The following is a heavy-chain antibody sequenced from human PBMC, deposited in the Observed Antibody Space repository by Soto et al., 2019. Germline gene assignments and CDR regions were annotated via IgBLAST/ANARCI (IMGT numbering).Heavy chain of an antibody. CDR3: ARANLYYNFWSGLDY. CDR2: ISAYNGDT. CDR1: GYTLSSYT. J-gene: IGHJ4*02. D-gene: IGHD3-3*01. Sequence: ASVKVSCKASGYTLSSYTINWVRQAPGQGLEWMGWISAYNGDTNYAQKLQGRVTMTTDTSTTTAYMELRSLRSDDTAVYYCARANLYYNFWSGLDYWGQGALVTVSS. V-gene: IGHV1-18*01.